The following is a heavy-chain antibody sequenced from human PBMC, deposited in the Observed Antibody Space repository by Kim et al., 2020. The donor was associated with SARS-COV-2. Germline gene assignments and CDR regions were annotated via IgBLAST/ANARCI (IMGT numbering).Heavy chain of an antibody. CDR2: IYHSGST. J-gene: IGHJ6*02. D-gene: IGHD3-10*01. CDR3: ARDTIDSPYGSGTNYYGKDV. V-gene: IGHV4-4*02. CDR1: GGSISSSNW. Sequence: SETLSLTCAVSGGSISSSNWWSWVRQPPGKGLEWIGEIYHSGSTNYNPSLKRRVTISVDKSKNQFSLKLSSVTAADTTVYYCARDTIDSPYGSGTNYYGKDVWGQGTTVTRSS.